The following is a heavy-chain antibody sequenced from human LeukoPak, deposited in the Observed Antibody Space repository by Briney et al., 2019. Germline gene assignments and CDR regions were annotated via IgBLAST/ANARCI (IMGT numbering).Heavy chain of an antibody. CDR3: ARGGEFTGYYYYYYMDV. Sequence: SGGSLRLSCAASGFTFSSYEMNWVRQAPGKGLEWVSYISSSGSTIYYADSVKGRFTISRDSAKNSLYLQMNSLRAEDTAVYYCARGGEFTGYYYYYYMDVWGKGTTVTISS. V-gene: IGHV3-48*03. D-gene: IGHD2-21*01. CDR2: ISSSGSTI. CDR1: GFTFSSYE. J-gene: IGHJ6*03.